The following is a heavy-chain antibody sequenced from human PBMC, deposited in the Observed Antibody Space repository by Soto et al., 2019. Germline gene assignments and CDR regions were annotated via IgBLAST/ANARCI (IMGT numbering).Heavy chain of an antibody. CDR1: GGNIISYY. V-gene: IGHV4-59*08. CDR3: GEQGRHAGPYLAY. J-gene: IGHJ4*02. CDR2: IYYSGST. Sequence: SETLSHTCTVSGGNIISYYGSWIRQPTGKGLEWIGYIYYSGSTNYNPSLTSRVTISVDTSKNQFYLKLSSVTAADTGVFPCGEQGRHAGPYLAYWGRGTLVPVS.